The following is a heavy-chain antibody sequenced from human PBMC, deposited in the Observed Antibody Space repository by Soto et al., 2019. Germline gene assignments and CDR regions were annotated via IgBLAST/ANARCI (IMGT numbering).Heavy chain of an antibody. Sequence: GGSLRLSCTASGFTFGDYAMSWFRQAPGKGLEWVGFIRSKAYGGTTEYAASVKGRFTISRDDSKSIAYLQMNSLKTEDTAVYYCTSHLGYDFWSGYYTGVDVWGKGTTVTVSS. V-gene: IGHV3-49*03. J-gene: IGHJ6*04. D-gene: IGHD3-3*01. CDR2: IRSKAYGGTT. CDR1: GFTFGDYA. CDR3: TSHLGYDFWSGYYTGVDV.